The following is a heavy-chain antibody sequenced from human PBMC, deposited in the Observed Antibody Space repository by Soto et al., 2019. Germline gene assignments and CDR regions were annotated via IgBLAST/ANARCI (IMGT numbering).Heavy chain of an antibody. CDR3: APKPLGYSGYDYIG. J-gene: IGHJ4*02. D-gene: IGHD5-12*01. CDR2: IIPIFGTA. CDR1: GGTFSSYA. V-gene: IGHV1-69*06. Sequence: ASVKVSCKASGGTFSSYAISWVLQAPGQGLEWMGGIIPIFGTANYAQKFQGRVTITADKSTSTAYMELSSLRSEDTAVYYCAPKPLGYSGYDYIGWGQGTLVTVSS.